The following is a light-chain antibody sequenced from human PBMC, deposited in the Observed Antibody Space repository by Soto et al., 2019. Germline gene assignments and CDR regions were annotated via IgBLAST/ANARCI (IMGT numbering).Light chain of an antibody. CDR3: QQYFNWPPLT. V-gene: IGKV3-20*01. J-gene: IGKJ4*01. Sequence: DMVLTQSPGTLSLSPGERATLSCRASRGLASSYLGWYQQKPGQPPRLLLYAASKRATGIPDRFSGSGSGTDFTLTINRLEPEDFAVYYCQQYFNWPPLTFGGGTKVEIK. CDR2: AAS. CDR1: RGLASSY.